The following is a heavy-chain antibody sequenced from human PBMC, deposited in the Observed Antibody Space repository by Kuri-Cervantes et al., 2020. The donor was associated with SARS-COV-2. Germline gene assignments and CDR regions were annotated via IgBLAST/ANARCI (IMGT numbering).Heavy chain of an antibody. CDR2: MYYSGTT. Sequence: SETLSLTCTVSGGSISSYYWNWIRQPPGKELEWIGCMYYSGTTNYNPSLKSRVTISVDTSKNQFSLKLSSVTAADTAVYYCARRLSHYYDSSGYPNWFDPWGQGTLVTVSS. J-gene: IGHJ5*02. CDR3: ARRLSHYYDSSGYPNWFDP. D-gene: IGHD3-22*01. CDR1: GGSISSYY. V-gene: IGHV4-59*08.